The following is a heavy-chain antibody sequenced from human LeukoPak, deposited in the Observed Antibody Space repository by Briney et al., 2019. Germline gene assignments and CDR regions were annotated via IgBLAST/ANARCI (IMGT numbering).Heavy chain of an antibody. CDR2: IYSGGST. CDR1: GFTVSSNY. J-gene: IGHJ4*02. CDR3: AGRSARGIAVAGGFDY. Sequence: PGGSLRLSCAASGFTVSSNYMSWVRQAPGKGLEWVSVIYSGGSTYYADSVKGGFTISRDNSKNTLYLQMNSLRAEDTAVYYCAGRSARGIAVAGGFDYWGQGTLVTVSS. V-gene: IGHV3-66*01. D-gene: IGHD6-19*01.